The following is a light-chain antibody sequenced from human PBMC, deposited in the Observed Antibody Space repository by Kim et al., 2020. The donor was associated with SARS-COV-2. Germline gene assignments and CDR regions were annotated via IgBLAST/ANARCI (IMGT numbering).Light chain of an antibody. Sequence: EIELTQSPATLSLSPGDRATLSCRASQSVYNYLAWYQQKPGQAPSLLIYDASNRATGIPARFSGSGSGTDFTLTINSLEPEDFAVYYCQQRASWPPALTFGGGTKVDIK. V-gene: IGKV3-11*01. CDR3: QQRASWPPALT. CDR1: QSVYNY. CDR2: DAS. J-gene: IGKJ4*01.